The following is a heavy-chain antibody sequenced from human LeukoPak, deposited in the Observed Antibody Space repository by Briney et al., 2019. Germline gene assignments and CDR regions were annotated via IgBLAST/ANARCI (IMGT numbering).Heavy chain of an antibody. CDR2: ISARTYYI. Sequence: GGSLRLSCAASGFTFSIYSMNWVRQAPGKGLEWFSSISARTYYIYYADSVKGRFTISRDNAKNSLYLQMNSLTADDTAVYYCARGRVVVLAATRTSLGSWGQGTLVTVSS. J-gene: IGHJ5*02. V-gene: IGHV3-21*01. CDR1: GFTFSIYS. D-gene: IGHD2-15*01. CDR3: ARGRVVVLAATRTSLGS.